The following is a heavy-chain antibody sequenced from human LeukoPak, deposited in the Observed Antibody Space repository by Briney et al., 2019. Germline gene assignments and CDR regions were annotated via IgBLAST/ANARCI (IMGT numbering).Heavy chain of an antibody. CDR3: ARGYSSSWYSWFDP. CDR1: GGSISSGGYY. J-gene: IGHJ5*02. CDR2: IYTSGST. V-gene: IGHV4-61*02. D-gene: IGHD6-13*01. Sequence: PSQTLSLTCTVSGGSISSGGYYWSWIRQPPGKGLEWIGRIYTSGSTNYNPSLKSRVTISVDTSKNQFSLKLSSVTAADTAVYYCARGYSSSWYSWFDPWGQGTLVTVSS.